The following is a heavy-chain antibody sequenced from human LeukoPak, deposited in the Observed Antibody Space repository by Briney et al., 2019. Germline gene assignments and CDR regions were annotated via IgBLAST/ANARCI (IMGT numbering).Heavy chain of an antibody. V-gene: IGHV4-61*02. Sequence: TSQTLSLTCTVSGGSISSGSYYWSWIRQPAGKGLEWIRRIYTSGSTNYNPSLKSRVTISVDTSKNQFSLKLSSVTAADTAVYYCARVLTLYWYFDLWGRGTLVTVSS. CDR3: ARVLTLYWYFDL. J-gene: IGHJ2*01. CDR2: IYTSGST. CDR1: GGSISSGSYY.